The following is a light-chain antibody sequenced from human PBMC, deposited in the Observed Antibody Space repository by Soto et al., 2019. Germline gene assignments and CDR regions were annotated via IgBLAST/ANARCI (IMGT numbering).Light chain of an antibody. Sequence: DIQMTQSPATLSASVGDRVSITCRASQRVDRWLAWYQQKPGKAPKLLISDASTLESGVPSRFSGSGSVTEFTLTISSLQPDDFATYYCQQYNSYSGAFGQGTKVDIK. J-gene: IGKJ1*01. V-gene: IGKV1-5*01. CDR1: QRVDRW. CDR3: QQYNSYSGA. CDR2: DAS.